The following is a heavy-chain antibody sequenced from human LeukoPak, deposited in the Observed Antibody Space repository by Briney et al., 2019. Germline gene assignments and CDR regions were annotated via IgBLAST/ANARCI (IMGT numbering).Heavy chain of an antibody. CDR3: ARDVEMATISPDY. J-gene: IGHJ4*02. D-gene: IGHD5-24*01. Sequence: ASVKVSCKASGYTFTGYYMHWVRQAPGQGLEWMGIINPSGGSTSYAQKFQGRVTMTRDMSTSTVYMELSSLRSEDTAVYYCARDVEMATISPDYWGQGTLVTVSS. V-gene: IGHV1-46*01. CDR2: INPSGGST. CDR1: GYTFTGYY.